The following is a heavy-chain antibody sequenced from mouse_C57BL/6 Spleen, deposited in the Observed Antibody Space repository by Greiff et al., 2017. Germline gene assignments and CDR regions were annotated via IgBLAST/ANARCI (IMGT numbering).Heavy chain of an antibody. CDR2: IDPETGGT. J-gene: IGHJ3*01. CDR3: TRWGSAWFAY. Sequence: QVQLQQSGAELVRPGASVTLSCKASGYTFTDYEMHWVKQTPVHGLEWIGAIDPETGGTAYNQKFKGKAILTADKTSSTAYMGLRSLTSEDSAVYCCTRWGSAWFAYWGQGTLVTVSA. CDR1: GYTFTDYE. V-gene: IGHV1-15*01.